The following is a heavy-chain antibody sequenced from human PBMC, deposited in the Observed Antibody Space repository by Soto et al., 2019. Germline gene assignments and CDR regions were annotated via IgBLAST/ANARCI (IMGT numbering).Heavy chain of an antibody. CDR2: IYYSGST. D-gene: IGHD3-3*01. CDR1: GGSISSGGYY. V-gene: IGHV4-31*03. Sequence: QVQLQESGPGLVKPSQTLSLTCTVSGGSISSGGYYWSWIRQHPGKGLEWIGYIYYSGSTYYNPSLTSRVTISVDTSKNQFSLKLSSVTAADTAVYYCARGNTIFGVVIPMYNWFDPWGQGTLVTVSS. CDR3: ARGNTIFGVVIPMYNWFDP. J-gene: IGHJ5*02.